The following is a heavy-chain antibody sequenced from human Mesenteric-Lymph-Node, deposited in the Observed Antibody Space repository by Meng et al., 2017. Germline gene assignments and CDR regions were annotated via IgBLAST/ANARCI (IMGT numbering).Heavy chain of an antibody. V-gene: IGHV3-23*01. D-gene: IGHD2-15*01. CDR2: ISKGGGFT. CDR3: VRGGVGLSGGLGT. J-gene: IGHJ5*02. Sequence: GGSLRLSCAASGFTLSSSAMTWVRQAPGKGLEWVSSISKGGGFTYYADSVKGRFSISRDNSENTLFLQMKSLRSEDSALYYCVRGGVGLSGGLGTWGQGTLVTVSS. CDR1: GFTLSSSA.